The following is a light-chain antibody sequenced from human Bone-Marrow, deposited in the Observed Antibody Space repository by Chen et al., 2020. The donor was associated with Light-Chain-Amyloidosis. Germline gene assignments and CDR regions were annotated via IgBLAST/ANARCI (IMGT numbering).Light chain of an antibody. J-gene: IGKJ3*01. CDR3: KQFHDLPFT. Sequence: DIQMTQSPSSLSASVGDRVTIPCQASQDIKNDLNWYQQKPGKAPKLLIFGASNLETGVPSRFSGSGSRTDFTFTISNLQPEDIATYFCKQFHDLPFTFGPGTKVDIK. V-gene: IGKV1-33*01. CDR2: GAS. CDR1: QDIKND.